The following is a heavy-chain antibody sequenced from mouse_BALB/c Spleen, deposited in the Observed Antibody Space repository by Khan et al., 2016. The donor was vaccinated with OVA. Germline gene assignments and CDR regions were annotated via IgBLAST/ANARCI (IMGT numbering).Heavy chain of an antibody. J-gene: IGHJ3*01. CDR2: IWSAGST. CDR1: GFSLNNYS. Sequence: VELVESGPGLVQPSQNLSITCTVSGFSLNNYSVHWVRQSPGKGLEWLGVIWSAGSTDYNAAFISRLTISKDNSRSQVFFKMNSLQPNDTAIYXCARRGYDYGRGALFAYWGQGTPVTVSA. D-gene: IGHD2-4*01. CDR3: ARRGYDYGRGALFAY. V-gene: IGHV2-2*02.